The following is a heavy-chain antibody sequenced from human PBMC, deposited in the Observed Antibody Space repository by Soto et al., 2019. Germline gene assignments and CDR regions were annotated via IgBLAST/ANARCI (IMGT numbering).Heavy chain of an antibody. J-gene: IGHJ4*02. D-gene: IGHD5-18*01. CDR1: GYTLTELS. V-gene: IGHV1-69*13. CDR2: IIPIFGTA. Sequence: WASVKVSCKVSGYTLTELSMHWVRQAPGQGLEWMGGIIPIFGTANYAQKFQGRVTITADESTSTAYMELSSLRSEDTAVYYCARASRNTAMAPYDYWGQGTLVTVSS. CDR3: ARASRNTAMAPYDY.